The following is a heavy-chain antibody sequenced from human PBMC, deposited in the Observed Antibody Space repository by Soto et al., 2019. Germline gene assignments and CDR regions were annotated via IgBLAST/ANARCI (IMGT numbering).Heavy chain of an antibody. Sequence: EVQLLESGGGLVQPGGSLRLSCAASGFTFSSYAMSWVRQAPGKGLEWVSTISGGDGSTYYADSVKVRFTISRDNSKNTLYLQMNSLRADDTAVYYCAKVGGTSHPPIPVDCWGQGTLVTVSS. D-gene: IGHD2-2*02. CDR2: ISGGDGST. CDR1: GFTFSSYA. CDR3: AKVGGTSHPPIPVDC. J-gene: IGHJ4*02. V-gene: IGHV3-23*01.